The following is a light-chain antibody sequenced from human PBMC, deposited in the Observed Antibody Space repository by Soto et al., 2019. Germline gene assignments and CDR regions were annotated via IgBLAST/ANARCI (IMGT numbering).Light chain of an antibody. CDR2: EVS. CDR3: SSFAGSNNFPYV. CDR1: SSDVGGYNY. Sequence: QSALTQPASVSGSPGQSITISCTGTSSDVGGYNYVSWYQQHPGKAPKLMIYEVSNRPSGVSNRFSGSKSGNTASLTVSGLQAEDEADYYCSSFAGSNNFPYVFGTGTQLTVL. J-gene: IGLJ1*01. V-gene: IGLV2-14*01.